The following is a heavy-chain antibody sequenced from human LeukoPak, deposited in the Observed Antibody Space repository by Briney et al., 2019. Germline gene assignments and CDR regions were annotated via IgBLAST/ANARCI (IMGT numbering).Heavy chain of an antibody. V-gene: IGHV3-9*01. CDR2: ISWNSGTI. D-gene: IGHD3-10*01. CDR3: AKDMGGTMVRGCFDL. J-gene: IGHJ2*01. CDR1: GFTFDDYA. Sequence: PGRSLRLSCAASGFTFDDYAMNWVRQAPGKGLEWVSGISWNSGTIGYADSVKGRFIISRDNAKNSLYLQMNGLRAEDTALYYCAKDMGGTMVRGCFDLWGRGTLVTVSS.